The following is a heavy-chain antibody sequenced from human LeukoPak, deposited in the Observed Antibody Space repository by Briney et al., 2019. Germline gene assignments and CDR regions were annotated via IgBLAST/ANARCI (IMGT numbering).Heavy chain of an antibody. Sequence: PGEPLRLSCAASGFTFSSYELNWVRQAPGNGLEWVSYISSSGSTIYYADSVKGRFTISRDNAKNSLYLQMNSLRAEDTAVYYCARGGLGAEINFDYWGQGTLVTVSS. V-gene: IGHV3-48*03. D-gene: IGHD1-26*01. CDR1: GFTFSSYE. CDR3: ARGGLGAEINFDY. CDR2: ISSSGSTI. J-gene: IGHJ4*02.